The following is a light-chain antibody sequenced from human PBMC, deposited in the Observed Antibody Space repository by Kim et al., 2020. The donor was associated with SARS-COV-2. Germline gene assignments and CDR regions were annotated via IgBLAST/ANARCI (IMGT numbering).Light chain of an antibody. V-gene: IGLV1-44*01. Sequence: GQWVIISCSGTRSNIGSNTVNSSHHLPRTAPTHLIYSDDQQPSGVPDRFSGSKYGASAALAISGLQSEDEADYYCGAWDDSLNGRVFGGGTKLTVL. CDR2: SDD. CDR1: RSNIGSNT. J-gene: IGLJ3*02. CDR3: GAWDDSLNGRV.